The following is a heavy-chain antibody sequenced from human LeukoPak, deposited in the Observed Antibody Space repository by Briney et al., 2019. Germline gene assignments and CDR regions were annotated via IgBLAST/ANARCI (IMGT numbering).Heavy chain of an antibody. J-gene: IGHJ4*02. Sequence: SVKVSCKASGYTFTGYYMHWVRQAPGQGLEWMGGIIPIFGTANYAQKFQGRVTITADESTSTAYMELSSLRSEDTAVYYCARDRITRGGFDYWGQGTLVTVSS. CDR2: IIPIFGTA. V-gene: IGHV1-69*13. CDR3: ARDRITRGGFDY. CDR1: GYTFTGYY. D-gene: IGHD1-14*01.